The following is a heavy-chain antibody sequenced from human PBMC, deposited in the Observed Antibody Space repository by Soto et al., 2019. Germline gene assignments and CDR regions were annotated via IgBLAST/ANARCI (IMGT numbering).Heavy chain of an antibody. CDR2: IIPIFGTA. J-gene: IGHJ6*02. D-gene: IGHD1-7*01. Sequence: QVQLVQSGAEVKKPGSSVKVSCKASGGTFSSYAISWVRQAPGQGLEWMGGIIPIFGTANYAQKFQGRVTITADESTSTAYMELSSLRSEDTAVYYCARVRRSNWNYRYYYYGMDVWGQGTTVTVSS. V-gene: IGHV1-69*12. CDR3: ARVRRSNWNYRYYYYGMDV. CDR1: GGTFSSYA.